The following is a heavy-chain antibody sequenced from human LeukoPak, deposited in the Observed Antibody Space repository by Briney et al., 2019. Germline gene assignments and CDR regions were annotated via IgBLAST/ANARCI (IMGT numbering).Heavy chain of an antibody. J-gene: IGHJ5*02. D-gene: IGHD2-15*01. CDR2: INHSGST. V-gene: IGHV4-34*01. CDR3: AREPGTSYCSGGSCYRGWFDP. Sequence: PSETLSLTCAVYGGSFSGYYWSWIRQPPGKGLEWIGEINHSGSTNYNPSLRSRVTISVDTSKNQFSLKLSSVTAADTAVYYCAREPGTSYCSGGSCYRGWFDPWGREPWSPSPQ. CDR1: GGSFSGYY.